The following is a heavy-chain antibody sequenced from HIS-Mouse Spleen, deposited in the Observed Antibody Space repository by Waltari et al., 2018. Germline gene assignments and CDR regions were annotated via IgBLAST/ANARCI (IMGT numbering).Heavy chain of an antibody. D-gene: IGHD7-27*01. V-gene: IGHV4-34*01. J-gene: IGHJ4*02. CDR3: ARGLTGDY. CDR1: GGSFSGYY. CDR2: INHSGST. Sequence: QVQLQQWGAGLLKPSETLSLTCAVYGGSFSGYYWSWIRQPPGKGLEWIGEINHSGSTNYNPSLKSRVTISVDTSKNQFSLKLSSVTAADTAVYYCARGLTGDYWDQGTLVTVSS.